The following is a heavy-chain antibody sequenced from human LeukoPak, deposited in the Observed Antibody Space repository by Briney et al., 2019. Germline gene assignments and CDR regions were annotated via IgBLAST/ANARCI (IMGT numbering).Heavy chain of an antibody. D-gene: IGHD6-13*01. V-gene: IGHV3-7*01. CDR3: ARGGYSSTWYISRDY. Sequence: GGSLRLSCAASAFTFSSCWMTWVRQAPGKGLEWVANIKEDGSEKYYVDSVKGRFTISRDNAKNSLYLQMNSLRAEDTAVYYCARGGYSSTWYISRDYWGQGTLVTVSS. CDR2: IKEDGSEK. CDR1: AFTFSSCW. J-gene: IGHJ4*02.